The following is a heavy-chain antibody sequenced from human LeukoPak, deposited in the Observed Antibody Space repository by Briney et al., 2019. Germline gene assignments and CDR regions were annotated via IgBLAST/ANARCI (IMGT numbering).Heavy chain of an antibody. Sequence: GGSLRLSCAASGFTFSSYAMSWVRQAPGKGLERVSAISGSGGSTYYADSVKGRFTISRDNSKNTLYLQMNSLRAEDTAVYYCAKEGLYCSGGSCYPDYWGQGTLVTVSS. CDR1: GFTFSSYA. J-gene: IGHJ4*02. D-gene: IGHD2-15*01. CDR2: ISGSGGST. V-gene: IGHV3-23*01. CDR3: AKEGLYCSGGSCYPDY.